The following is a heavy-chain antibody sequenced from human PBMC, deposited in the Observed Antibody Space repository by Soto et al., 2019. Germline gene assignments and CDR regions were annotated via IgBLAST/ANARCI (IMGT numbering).Heavy chain of an antibody. D-gene: IGHD3-3*02. Sequence: RRLSCAASGFTFCSYGMQWVRQAPGQGLEWVAVISYDGSNKYYADSVKGLFTISSDNSKNTRYLQMNSLRAQDTAVYYCANDLAFEVKSELASWGQGTLVTVPQ. V-gene: IGHV3-30*18. CDR2: ISYDGSNK. CDR3: ANDLAFEVKSELAS. J-gene: IGHJ5*02. CDR1: GFTFCSYG.